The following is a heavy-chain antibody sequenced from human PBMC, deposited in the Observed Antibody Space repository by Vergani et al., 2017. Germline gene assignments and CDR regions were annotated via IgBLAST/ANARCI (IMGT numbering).Heavy chain of an antibody. V-gene: IGHV3-64*01. CDR2: IGNYGGSI. CDR1: GFTFTYRG. J-gene: IGHJ3*02. Sequence: EVQLVESGGGLVQPGGSLRLACATSGFTFTYRGMYWVRQGPGKGLEFVSGIGNYGGSIQYGNSVKGRFIISRDNSKRTVFLQMGSLTTEDTGVYYCARQLRTARSGILHAFDIWGHGTLVTVSS. CDR3: ARQLRTARSGILHAFDI. D-gene: IGHD1-1*01.